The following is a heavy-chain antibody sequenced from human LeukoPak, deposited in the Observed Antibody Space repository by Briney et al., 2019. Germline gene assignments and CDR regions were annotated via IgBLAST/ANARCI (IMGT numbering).Heavy chain of an antibody. CDR1: GGTFSSYA. Sequence: GAPVKVSCKASGGTFSSYAISWVRQAPGQGPEWMGRIIPILGIANYAQKFQGRVTITADKSTSTAYMELRSLRSDDTAVYYCAREGTIFGVVILGHYYYGMDVWGQGTTVTVSS. CDR2: IIPILGIA. V-gene: IGHV1-69*04. CDR3: AREGTIFGVVILGHYYYGMDV. D-gene: IGHD3-3*01. J-gene: IGHJ6*02.